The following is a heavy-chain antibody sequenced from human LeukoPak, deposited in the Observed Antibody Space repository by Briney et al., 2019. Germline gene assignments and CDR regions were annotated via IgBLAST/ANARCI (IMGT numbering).Heavy chain of an antibody. CDR2: IHPSTGNP. Sequence: GASVKVSCKASGYSFTNYAMNWVLQAPGQGLEWMGWIHPSTGNPAYAQGFSGRFVFSLDTSVTTTYLQISSLKAEDTAVYFCARAFQSLGGLSLPDYWGQGTLVTVSS. D-gene: IGHD3-16*02. CDR3: ARAFQSLGGLSLPDY. V-gene: IGHV7-4-1*02. J-gene: IGHJ4*02. CDR1: GYSFTNYA.